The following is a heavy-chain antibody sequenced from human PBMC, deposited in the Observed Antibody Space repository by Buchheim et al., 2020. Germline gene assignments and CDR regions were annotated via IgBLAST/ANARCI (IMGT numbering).Heavy chain of an antibody. Sequence: QMQLQESGPGLVKPSETLSLMCSVSGDSMNSYYWSWIRQPPGKGLEWLGDIVYSGSTYYNPSLKSRLTISMDMSKNQFSLRLRSVTATDTAVYYCARGDNWFRGDHAIHYWGQGIL. D-gene: IGHD1-1*01. CDR2: IVYSGST. V-gene: IGHV4-59*01. CDR1: GDSMNSYY. CDR3: ARGDNWFRGDHAIHY. J-gene: IGHJ4*02.